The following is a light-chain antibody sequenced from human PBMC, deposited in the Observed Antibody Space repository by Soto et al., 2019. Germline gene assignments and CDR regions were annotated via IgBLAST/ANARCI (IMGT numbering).Light chain of an antibody. CDR1: QSISRSD. J-gene: IGKJ4*01. V-gene: IGKV3-20*01. CDR3: QQFSSYPLT. CDR2: ATS. Sequence: EVVFTQSPDTLSLSPGESATLSCRASQSISRSDLAWYQHRPGQSPRLLIYATSSRATGIPDRFSGGGSGTDFTLTISRLEPEDFAVYYCQQFSSYPLTFGGGTKVDIK.